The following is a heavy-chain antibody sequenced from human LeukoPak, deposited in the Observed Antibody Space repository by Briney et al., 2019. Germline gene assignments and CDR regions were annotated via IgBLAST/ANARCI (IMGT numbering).Heavy chain of an antibody. CDR1: GFTFSSYA. V-gene: IGHV3-23*01. CDR3: AKESLSHGGSNFDY. Sequence: PGASLRLSCAASGFTFSSYAMSWVRQAPGKGLEWVSAISGSGGSTYYADSVKGRFTISRGNSKNTLYLQMNSLRAEDTAVYYCAKESLSHGGSNFDYWGQGTLVTVSS. D-gene: IGHD3-10*01. J-gene: IGHJ4*02. CDR2: ISGSGGST.